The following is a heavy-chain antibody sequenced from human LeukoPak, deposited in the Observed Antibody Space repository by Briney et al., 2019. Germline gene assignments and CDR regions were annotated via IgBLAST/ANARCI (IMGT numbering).Heavy chain of an antibody. D-gene: IGHD7-27*01. J-gene: IGHJ6*04. CDR3: AKDGLTGVNYYYGMDV. CDR2: ISYDESYK. CDR1: GFSFSSYG. V-gene: IGHV3-30*18. Sequence: GGSLRLSCAASGFSFSSYGTHWVRQAPGKGLEWVAVISYDESYKYYADSVKGRFTISRDNSKNTLYLQMNSLRAEDTAVYYCAKDGLTGVNYYYGMDVWGKGTTVTVSS.